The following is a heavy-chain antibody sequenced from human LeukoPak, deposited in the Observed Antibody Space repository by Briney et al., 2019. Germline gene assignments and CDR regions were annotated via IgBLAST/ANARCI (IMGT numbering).Heavy chain of an antibody. V-gene: IGHV3-66*01. CDR2: IYSGGST. Sequence: GGTLRLSCAASGFTVSSNYMSWVRQAPGKGLEWVSVIYSGGSTYHADTVNGRFTISRDNSKNTLYLQMNSLRAEDTAVYYCAREAEIVGARYFDYWGQGTLVTVSS. D-gene: IGHD1-26*01. CDR1: GFTVSSNY. J-gene: IGHJ4*02. CDR3: AREAEIVGARYFDY.